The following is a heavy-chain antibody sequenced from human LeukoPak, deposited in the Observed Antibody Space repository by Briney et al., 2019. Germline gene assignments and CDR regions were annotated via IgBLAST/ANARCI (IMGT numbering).Heavy chain of an antibody. V-gene: IGHV3-23*01. CDR2: ISGSAGST. J-gene: IGHJ4*02. CDR1: GFTFSSYA. D-gene: IGHD1-26*01. CDR3: AKEANMWELLGGWSRNFDY. Sequence: GGSLRLSCAASGFTFSSYAMSWVRQARGKGLEWVSAISGSAGSTYYADSVKGRFTISRDNFKNALYLQMNSLRAEDTAVYYCAKEANMWELLGGWSRNFDYWGQGTLVTVSS.